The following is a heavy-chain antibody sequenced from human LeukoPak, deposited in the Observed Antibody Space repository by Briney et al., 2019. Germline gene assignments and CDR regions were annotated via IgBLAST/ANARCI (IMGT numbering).Heavy chain of an antibody. CDR3: ARDTPGYSSSWHWGGANYYYYYMDV. V-gene: IGHV3-30*02. J-gene: IGHJ6*03. Sequence: GGSLRLSCAASGFTFSSYGMHWVRQAPGNGLEWVAFIRYDGSNKYYADSVKARFTISRDNAKNSLYLQMNSLRAEDTAVYYCARDTPGYSSSWHWGGANYYYYYMDVWGKGTTVIISS. CDR1: GFTFSSYG. CDR2: IRYDGSNK. D-gene: IGHD6-13*01.